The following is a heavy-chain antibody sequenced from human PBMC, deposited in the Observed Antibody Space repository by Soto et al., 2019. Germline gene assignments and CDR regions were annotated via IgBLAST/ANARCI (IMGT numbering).Heavy chain of an antibody. Sequence: QVQLQESGPGLVKPSQTLSLTCTVSGGSISSGGYYWSWIRQHPGKGLEWIGYIYYSGCTYYNPPLKLRITISVDTSKNKFPLKMGSVTAADTAVYYCASSSGARYYDYWGQGTLVTVSS. CDR2: IYYSGCT. CDR1: GGSISSGGYY. D-gene: IGHD2-15*01. J-gene: IGHJ4*02. CDR3: ASSSGARYYDY. V-gene: IGHV4-31*03.